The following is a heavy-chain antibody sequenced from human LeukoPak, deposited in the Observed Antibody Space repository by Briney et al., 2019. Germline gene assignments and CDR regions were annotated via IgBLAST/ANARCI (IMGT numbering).Heavy chain of an antibody. CDR3: ARGPAGDYYGSGSYLENAD. CDR2: INHSGST. J-gene: IGHJ4*02. V-gene: IGHV4-34*01. CDR1: GGSFSGYY. Sequence: SETLSLTCAVYGGSFSGYYWSWIRQPPGKGLEWIGEINHSGSTNYNPSLKSRVTISVDTSKNQFSLKLSSVTAADTAVYYCARGPAGDYYGSGSYLENADWGQGTLVTVSS. D-gene: IGHD3-10*01.